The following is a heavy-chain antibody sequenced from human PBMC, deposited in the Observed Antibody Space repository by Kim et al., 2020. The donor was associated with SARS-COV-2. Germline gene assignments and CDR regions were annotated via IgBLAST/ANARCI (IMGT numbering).Heavy chain of an antibody. J-gene: IGHJ1*01. D-gene: IGHD6-19*01. Sequence: GTNFAQNFQDRVTLTWDTSISTAYIELSSLRSDDTALYYCARDRDSSGKDSWGQGTLVTVSS. V-gene: IGHV1-2*02. CDR2: GT. CDR3: ARDRDSSGKDS.